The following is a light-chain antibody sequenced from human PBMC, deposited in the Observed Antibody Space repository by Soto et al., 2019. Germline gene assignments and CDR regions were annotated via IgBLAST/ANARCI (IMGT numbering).Light chain of an antibody. J-gene: IGKJ1*01. Sequence: DIQMTQSPSSLSASVGDRVTITCRASQSISSYLNWYQQKPGKAPKLLSYAASSLQSGVPSRFSGSGSGTDFTLTISSLQPEDFATHYCQQSYSTPRTFGQGTKVEIK. CDR2: AAS. CDR3: QQSYSTPRT. V-gene: IGKV1-39*01. CDR1: QSISSY.